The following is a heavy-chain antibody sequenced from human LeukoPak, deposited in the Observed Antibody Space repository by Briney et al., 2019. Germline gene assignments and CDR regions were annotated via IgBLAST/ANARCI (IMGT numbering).Heavy chain of an antibody. CDR1: GGSISSYY. V-gene: IGHV4-59*01. Sequence: PSETLSLTCTVSGGSISSYYWSWIRQPPGKGLEWIGYIYYSGSTNYNPSLKSRVTISVDTSKNQFSLKLSSVTAAGTAVYYCARVGVVVVPAAIAWFDPWGQGTLVTVSS. D-gene: IGHD2-2*01. CDR3: ARVGVVVVPAAIAWFDP. J-gene: IGHJ5*02. CDR2: IYYSGST.